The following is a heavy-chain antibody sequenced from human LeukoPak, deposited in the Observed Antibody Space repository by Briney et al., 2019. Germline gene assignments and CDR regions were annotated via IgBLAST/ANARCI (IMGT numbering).Heavy chain of an antibody. V-gene: IGHV4-39*01. CDR2: IYYSGST. CDR1: GGSISSSSYY. J-gene: IGHJ4*02. D-gene: IGHD3-16*01. CDR3: ARSPPLGLDFDY. Sequence: SETLSLTCTVSGGSISSSSYYWGWIRQPPGKGLEWIGSIYYSGSTYYNPSLKSRVTISVDTSKNQFSLKLSSVTAADTAVYYCARSPPLGLDFDYWGQGTLVTVSS.